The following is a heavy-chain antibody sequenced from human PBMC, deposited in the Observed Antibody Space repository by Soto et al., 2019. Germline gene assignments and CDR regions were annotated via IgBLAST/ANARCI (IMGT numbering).Heavy chain of an antibody. CDR3: AREAAGTAPWYYYYGMDV. V-gene: IGHV3-33*01. CDR2: IWYDGSNK. Sequence: QVQLVESGGGVVQPGRSLRLSCAASGFTFSSYGMHWVRQAPGKGLEWVAVIWYDGSNKYYADSVKGRFTISRDNSKKTLYLQMNSLRAEDTAVYYCAREAAGTAPWYYYYGMDVWGQGTTVTVSS. CDR1: GFTFSSYG. J-gene: IGHJ6*02. D-gene: IGHD6-19*01.